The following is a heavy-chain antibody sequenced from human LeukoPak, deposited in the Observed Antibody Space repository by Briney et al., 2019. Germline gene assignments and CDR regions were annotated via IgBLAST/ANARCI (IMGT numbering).Heavy chain of an antibody. J-gene: IGHJ6*03. Sequence: SETLSLTCSVFGGSMNINDYYWAWIRQPPGKGLEWIGYIYYSGSTNYNPSLKSRVTISVDTSKNQFSLKLSSVTAADTAVYYCARGRIVYYYMDVWGKGTTVTISS. CDR3: ARGRIVYYYMDV. CDR1: GGSMNINDYY. CDR2: IYYSGST. V-gene: IGHV4-61*08. D-gene: IGHD2/OR15-2a*01.